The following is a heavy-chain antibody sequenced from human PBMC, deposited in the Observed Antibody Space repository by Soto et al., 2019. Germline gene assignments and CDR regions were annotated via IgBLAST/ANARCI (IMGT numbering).Heavy chain of an antibody. D-gene: IGHD2-15*01. J-gene: IGHJ1*01. Sequence: QVQLVESGGGVVQPGRSLRLSCAASGFTFSSYGMHWVRQAPGKGLEWVAVISYEGSDKYYADSVKGRFTISRDNSNNTLYLPMDSLRAEDTAVYYCAQGVVVATTHFQHWGQGTLVTVSS. CDR1: GFTFSSYG. CDR2: ISYEGSDK. CDR3: AQGVVVATTHFQH. V-gene: IGHV3-30*18.